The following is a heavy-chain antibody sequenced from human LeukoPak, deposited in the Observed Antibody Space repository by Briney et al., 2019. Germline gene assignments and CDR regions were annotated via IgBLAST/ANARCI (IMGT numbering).Heavy chain of an antibody. Sequence: PGGSLRLSCAASGFTFSSYWIHWVRQAPGKGLVWVSFINNDGSSTVYADSVKGRFTTSRDNAKNSLYLQMNSLRAEDTAVYYCARDVYNWNYRGDDAFDIWGQGTMVTVSS. CDR2: INNDGSST. J-gene: IGHJ3*02. D-gene: IGHD1-7*01. CDR3: ARDVYNWNYRGDDAFDI. CDR1: GFTFSSYW. V-gene: IGHV3-74*01.